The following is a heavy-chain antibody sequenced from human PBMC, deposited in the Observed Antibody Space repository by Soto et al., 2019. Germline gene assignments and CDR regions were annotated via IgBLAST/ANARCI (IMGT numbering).Heavy chain of an antibody. Sequence: QAQLVQSGAEVKKPGASANISCKASGYTFTRYNIHWVRQAPGQGLEWMGIIDTRGGSADYTQRFQAKATMTRDTSTGTVYIVLSSLASEESAVYYCERDLPRYLVRGYFDIWGQGTLVT. CDR3: ERDLPRYLVRGYFDI. D-gene: IGHD3-10*02. CDR1: GYTFTRYN. CDR2: IDTRGGSA. J-gene: IGHJ3*02. V-gene: IGHV1-46*01.